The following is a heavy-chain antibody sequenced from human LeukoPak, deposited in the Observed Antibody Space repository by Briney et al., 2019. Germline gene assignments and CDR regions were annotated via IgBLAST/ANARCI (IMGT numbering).Heavy chain of an antibody. Sequence: GGSLRLSCTASGFTLCDHAMSWFRQAPGKGREGVGFIRSKAHGGTTEKAASVKGRFTISRDDSKNIAYLQMNSLKVEDTAMYYCTRDTGYSWFEPWFDPWGQGTLVTVSS. CDR1: GFTLCDHA. J-gene: IGHJ5*02. CDR3: TRDTGYSWFEPWFDP. V-gene: IGHV3-49*03. CDR2: IRSKAHGGTT. D-gene: IGHD6-13*01.